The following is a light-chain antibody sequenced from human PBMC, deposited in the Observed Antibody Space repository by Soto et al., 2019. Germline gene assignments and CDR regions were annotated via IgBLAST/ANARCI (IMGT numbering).Light chain of an antibody. CDR2: GAS. V-gene: IGKV3-15*01. CDR1: ERVSNN. J-gene: IGKJ4*01. CDR3: QQYNKWPLT. Sequence: EIVLTQSPATLSVSQGERATLSCRASERVSNNLAWYQQKPGQAPRLLIFGASARATGIPARFSGSGSGTEFTLTISSLQSEDFAVYYCQQYNKWPLTFGGGTKVEI.